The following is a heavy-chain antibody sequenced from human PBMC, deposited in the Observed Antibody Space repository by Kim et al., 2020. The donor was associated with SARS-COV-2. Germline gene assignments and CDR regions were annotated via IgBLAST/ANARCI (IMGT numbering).Heavy chain of an antibody. CDR1: GFTFSSYA. CDR3: AKDLRGGGYYYYYGMDV. V-gene: IGHV3-23*03. Sequence: GGSLRLSCAASGFTFSSYAMSWVRQAPGKGLEWVSVIYSGGSSTYYADSVKGRFTISRDNSKNTLYLQMNSLRAEDTAVYYCAKDLRGGGYYYYYGMDVWGQGTTVTVSS. J-gene: IGHJ6*02. D-gene: IGHD3-16*01. CDR2: IYSGGSST.